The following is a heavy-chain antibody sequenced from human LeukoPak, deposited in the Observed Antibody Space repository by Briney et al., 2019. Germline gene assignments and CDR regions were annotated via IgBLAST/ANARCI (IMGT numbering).Heavy chain of an antibody. CDR3: AKYVVIVPGGTRAFDY. CDR1: GFTFSSYA. V-gene: IGHV3-23*01. CDR2: IGSDSGGI. Sequence: QAGGSLRLSCAASGFTFSSYAMSWVRQAPGKGLEWVSVIGSDSGGIRYADSVKGRFTISRDNSKNTLYLQMSSLRAEDTAVYYCAKYVVIVPGGTRAFDYWGQGTLVTVSS. D-gene: IGHD6-13*01. J-gene: IGHJ4*02.